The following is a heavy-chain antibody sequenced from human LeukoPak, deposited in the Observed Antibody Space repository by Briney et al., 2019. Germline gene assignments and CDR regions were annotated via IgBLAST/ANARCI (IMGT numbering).Heavy chain of an antibody. CDR3: ARVAAYYYDRSTFYLDY. Sequence: LETLSLTCTVSGYSISSGYYWGWIRQPPGKGLEWIGSIYHSGITDYNPSLRRRVTISVDKSKNQFFLKLSSVTAADTAVYYCARVAAYYYDRSTFYLDYWGQGTLVTVSS. J-gene: IGHJ4*02. D-gene: IGHD3-22*01. CDR2: IYHSGIT. CDR1: GYSISSGYY. V-gene: IGHV4-38-2*02.